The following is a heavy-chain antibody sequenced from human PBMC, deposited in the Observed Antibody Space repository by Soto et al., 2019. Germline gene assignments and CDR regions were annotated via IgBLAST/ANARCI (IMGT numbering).Heavy chain of an antibody. CDR1: GFTFSSYA. CDR3: ASLGIAAADIGD. D-gene: IGHD6-13*01. CDR2: ISYDGSNK. J-gene: IGHJ4*02. V-gene: IGHV3-30-3*01. Sequence: QVQLVESGGGVVQPGRSLRLSCAASGFTFSSYAMHWVRQAPGKGLEWVAVISYDGSNKYYADSVKGRFTISRDNSKNTRYLQMNSLRAEDTAVYYCASLGIAAADIGDWGQGTLVTVSS.